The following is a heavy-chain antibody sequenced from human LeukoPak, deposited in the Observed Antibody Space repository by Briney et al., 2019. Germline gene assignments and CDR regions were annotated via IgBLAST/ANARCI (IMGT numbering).Heavy chain of an antibody. CDR2: IIPIFGTA. CDR1: GGTFSSYA. Sequence: ASVKVSCKASGGTFSSYAISWVRQAPGQGLEWMGGIIPIFGTANYAQKFQGRVTITADESTSTAYMELSSLRSEDTAVYYCARTLWFGELIPHFDYWGQGTLVTVSS. CDR3: ARTLWFGELIPHFDY. V-gene: IGHV1-69*13. J-gene: IGHJ4*02. D-gene: IGHD3-10*01.